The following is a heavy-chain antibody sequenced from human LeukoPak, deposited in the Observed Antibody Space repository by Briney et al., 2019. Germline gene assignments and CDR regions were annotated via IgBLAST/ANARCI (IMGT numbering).Heavy chain of an antibody. CDR3: TTRRVDTGVVTGDF. CDR1: GIIFNNVW. CDR2: IKSESDGGTT. Sequence: GGSLRLSCAASGIIFNNVWMNWVRQAPGKGLEWVARIKSESDGGTTDYAAPVKGRFTISRDDSKNTLYLQMNSLKTDDTALYYCTTRRVDTGVVTGDFWGQGTLVTVSS. D-gene: IGHD2-21*02. J-gene: IGHJ4*02. V-gene: IGHV3-15*07.